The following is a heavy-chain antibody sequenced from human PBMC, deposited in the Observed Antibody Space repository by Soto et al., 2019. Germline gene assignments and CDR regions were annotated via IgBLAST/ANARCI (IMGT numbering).Heavy chain of an antibody. D-gene: IGHD2-2*01. V-gene: IGHV3-53*01. J-gene: IGHJ6*02. CDR1: GFSLSTIY. CDR2: IYGGAST. CDR3: ATFPPKFCSSPKCSDRDG. Sequence: EVQLVESGGGLIQPGGSLRLSCAASGFSLSTIYMSWVRQTTGKGLEWVSLIYGGASTYYADSVKGRFTVSRDKSKNTLCRQMNSPRAEDTAVYFCATFPPKFCSSPKCSDRDGWGQGTTVTGSS.